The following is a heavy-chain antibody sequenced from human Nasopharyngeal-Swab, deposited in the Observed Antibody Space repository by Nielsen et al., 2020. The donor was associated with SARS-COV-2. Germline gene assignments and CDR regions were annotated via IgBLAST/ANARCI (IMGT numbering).Heavy chain of an antibody. CDR2: IKSKTDGGTT. J-gene: IGHJ5*01. V-gene: IGHV3-15*01. D-gene: IGHD3-10*01. CDR3: TTELLLWFGEGGNWFDP. Sequence: VRQAPGKGLEWVGRIKSKTDGGTTAYAAPVKGRFTISRDDSKNTLYLQMNSLKTEDTAVYYCTTELLLWFGEGGNWFDPWGQGTLVTVSS.